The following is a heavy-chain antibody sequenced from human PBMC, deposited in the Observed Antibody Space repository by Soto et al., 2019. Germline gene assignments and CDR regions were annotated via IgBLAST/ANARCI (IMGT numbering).Heavy chain of an antibody. CDR1: GGSISSGDYY. CDR3: AREGDYDYVWGSYRYIDY. Sequence: SETLSLTCTVSGGSISSGDYYWSWIRQPPGKGLEWIGYIYYSGSTYYNPSLKSRVTISVDTSKNQFSLKLSSVTAADTAVYYCAREGDYDYVWGSYRYIDYWGQGTLVSVSS. CDR2: IYYSGST. D-gene: IGHD3-16*02. V-gene: IGHV4-30-4*01. J-gene: IGHJ4*02.